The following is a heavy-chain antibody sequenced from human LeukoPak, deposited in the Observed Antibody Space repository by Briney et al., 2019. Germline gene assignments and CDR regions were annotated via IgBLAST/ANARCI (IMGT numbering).Heavy chain of an antibody. Sequence: KPSETLSLTCTVSGGSISSYYWSWIRQPPGKGLEWIGYIYYSGSTNYNPSLKSRVTISVDTSKNQFSLKLSSVTAADTAVYYCARGQGIVAPRNWFDPWGQGTLVTVSS. CDR1: GGSISSYY. J-gene: IGHJ5*02. V-gene: IGHV4-59*01. D-gene: IGHD2-15*01. CDR3: ARGQGIVAPRNWFDP. CDR2: IYYSGST.